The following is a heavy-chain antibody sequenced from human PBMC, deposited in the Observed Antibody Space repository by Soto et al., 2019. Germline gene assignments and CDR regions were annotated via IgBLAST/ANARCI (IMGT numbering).Heavy chain of an antibody. D-gene: IGHD2-15*01. CDR1: GFIVSDTY. Sequence: VQLVESGGGLVQPGGSLRLSCTASGFIVSDTYVNWVRQAPGKGLEWVSVISNRGDTHYADSVRGRFSLSRDISDNTLHLQMNNLRVEDTAVYYCAREPRYCRGGSCSITGDAYDIWGQVTMVTVSS. CDR2: ISNRGDT. CDR3: AREPRYCRGGSCSITGDAYDI. V-gene: IGHV3-66*01. J-gene: IGHJ3*02.